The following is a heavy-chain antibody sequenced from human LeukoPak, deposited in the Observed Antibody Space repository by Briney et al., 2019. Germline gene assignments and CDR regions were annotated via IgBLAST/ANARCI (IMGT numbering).Heavy chain of an antibody. CDR2: ISGSGGST. Sequence: GGSLRLSCAASGFTFSSYGMCWVRQAPGKGLEWVSAISGSGGSTYYADSVKGRFTISRDNSKNTLYLQMNSLRAEDTAVYYCAKEGNYYDSSGYYYFDYWGQGTLVTVSS. CDR1: GFTFSSYG. D-gene: IGHD3-22*01. J-gene: IGHJ4*02. CDR3: AKEGNYYDSSGYYYFDY. V-gene: IGHV3-23*01.